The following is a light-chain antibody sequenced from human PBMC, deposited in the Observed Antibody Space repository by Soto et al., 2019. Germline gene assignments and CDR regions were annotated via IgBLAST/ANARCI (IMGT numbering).Light chain of an antibody. CDR1: SSNIGAGYD. V-gene: IGLV1-40*01. CDR2: GNS. Sequence: QLVLTQPPSVSGAPGQRVTISCTGSSSNIGAGYDVHWYQQLPGTAPKLLIYGNSNRPSGVPDRFSASKSGTSASLAITGLPAEDEADYYCQSYDSSLSGVVFGGGTKLTVL. J-gene: IGLJ2*01. CDR3: QSYDSSLSGVV.